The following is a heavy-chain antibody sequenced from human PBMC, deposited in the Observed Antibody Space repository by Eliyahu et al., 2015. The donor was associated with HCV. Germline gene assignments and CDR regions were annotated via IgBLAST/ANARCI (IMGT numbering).Heavy chain of an antibody. CDR2: VYYSGSP. Sequence: QLQLQESGPGLGKPSETLSLTCTVSGDSISTSRHYWSWXRQPPGKGLEWIGXVYYSGSPYYNPSLKSRVTISVVPSKNQFSLKLTSVTAADTAVYYCARRSWFGDYLDSWGQGALVSVSS. J-gene: IGHJ4*02. CDR3: ARRSWFGDYLDS. V-gene: IGHV4-39*01. D-gene: IGHD3-10*01. CDR1: GDSISTSRHY.